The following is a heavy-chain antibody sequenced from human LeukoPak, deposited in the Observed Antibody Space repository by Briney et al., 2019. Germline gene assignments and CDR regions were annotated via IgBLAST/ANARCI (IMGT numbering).Heavy chain of an antibody. CDR3: ARHVVPAAVSDY. CDR2: ISAYNGNT. CDR1: RYTFTSYG. J-gene: IGHJ4*02. D-gene: IGHD2-2*01. V-gene: IGHV1-18*01. Sequence: ASVKVSCKASRYTFTSYGISRVRQAPGQGLEWMGWISAYNGNTNYAQKLQGRVTMTTDTSPSTAYMELRSLRSDDTAVYYCARHVVPAAVSDYWGQGNLVTVSS.